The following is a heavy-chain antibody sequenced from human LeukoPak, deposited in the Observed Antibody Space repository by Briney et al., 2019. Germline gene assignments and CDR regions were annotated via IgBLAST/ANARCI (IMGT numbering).Heavy chain of an antibody. D-gene: IGHD2-15*01. V-gene: IGHV3-30*18. CDR2: ISKDGSKK. J-gene: IGHJ4*02. Sequence: GGSLRLSCAASGSTFSNSGMHWVRQAAGKGLEWVAFISKDGSKKDYGGSVTGRFITSRDNSRNTVYLQMDSLRPEDTAVYYCAKDKGWSRVIDYWGQGTLVTVAS. CDR1: GSTFSNSG. CDR3: AKDKGWSRVIDY.